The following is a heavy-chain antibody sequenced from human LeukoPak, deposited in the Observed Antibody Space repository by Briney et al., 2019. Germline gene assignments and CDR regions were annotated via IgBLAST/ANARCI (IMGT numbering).Heavy chain of an antibody. V-gene: IGHV7-4-1*02. J-gene: IGHJ5*02. CDR3: ARTVFGDQYQLLHILFDP. CDR1: GYTFTNYA. D-gene: IGHD2-2*01. Sequence: GASVKVSCKASGYTFTNYAMNWVRQAPAQGLEWMGWINTDAGSPTYAQGFTRRLVFSLDTSASTAYLQISSLKAEDTAVYYCARTVFGDQYQLLHILFDPWGQGTLVTVSS. CDR2: INTDAGSP.